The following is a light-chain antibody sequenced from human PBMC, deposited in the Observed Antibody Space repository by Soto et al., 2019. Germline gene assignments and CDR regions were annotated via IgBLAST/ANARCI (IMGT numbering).Light chain of an antibody. CDR2: EVS. V-gene: IGLV2-14*01. J-gene: IGLJ1*01. CDR3: SASTVSRTHV. CDR1: SSDGGGYNY. Sequence: SALTQPASVSGSPGQSITISCTGTSSDGGGYNYVSWYQHHPGKAPKLMIYEVSNRPSGVSNRFSGSKSGNTASLTISGLQGEDEADYYCSASTVSRTHVFGTGTKVTV.